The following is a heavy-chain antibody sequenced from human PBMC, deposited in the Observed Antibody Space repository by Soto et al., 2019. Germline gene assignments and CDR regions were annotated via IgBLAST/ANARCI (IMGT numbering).Heavy chain of an antibody. CDR2: ISSSGSTI. D-gene: IGHD3-3*01. CDR3: ARGPSYYDFWSGIDY. Sequence: PGGSLRLSCAASGFTFSSYEMNWVRQAPGKGLEWVSYISSSGSTIYYADSVKGRFTISRDNAKNSLYLQMNRLRAEDTAVYYCARGPSYYDFWSGIDYWGQGTLVTVSS. V-gene: IGHV3-48*03. CDR1: GFTFSSYE. J-gene: IGHJ4*02.